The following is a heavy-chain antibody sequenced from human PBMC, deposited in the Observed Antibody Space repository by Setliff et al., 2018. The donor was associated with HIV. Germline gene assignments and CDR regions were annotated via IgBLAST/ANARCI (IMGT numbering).Heavy chain of an antibody. CDR2: IKSKTDGGTT. J-gene: IGHJ1*01. CDR1: GFTFRSYA. CDR3: TTKPPAADFQH. Sequence: GGSLRLSCVASGFTFRSYAMSWVRQAPGKGLEWVGRIKSKTDGGTTDYAAPVKGRFTISRDDSKNTLYLQMNSLKTEDTAIYYCTTKPPAADFQHWGQGTLVTVSS. D-gene: IGHD2-2*01. V-gene: IGHV3-15*01.